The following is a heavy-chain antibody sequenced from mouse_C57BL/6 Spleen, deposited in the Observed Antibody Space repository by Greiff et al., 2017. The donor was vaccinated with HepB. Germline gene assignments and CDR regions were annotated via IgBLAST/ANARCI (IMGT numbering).Heavy chain of an antibody. CDR2: ISSGGSYT. J-gene: IGHJ4*01. CDR3: ARSPGDYAMDY. CDR1: GFTFSSYG. V-gene: IGHV5-6*01. Sequence: EVQRVESGGDLVKPGGSLKLSCAASGFTFSSYGMSWVRQTPDKRLEWVATISSGGSYTYYPDSVKGRFTISRDNAKNTLYLQMSSLKSEDTAMYYCARSPGDYAMDYWGQGTSVTVSS.